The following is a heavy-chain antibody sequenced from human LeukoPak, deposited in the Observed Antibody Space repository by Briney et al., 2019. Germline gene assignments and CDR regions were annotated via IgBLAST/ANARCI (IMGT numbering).Heavy chain of an antibody. Sequence: GASVKVSCKASGYTFTGYYMHWVRQAPGQGLEWMGWINPNSGGTNYAQKFQGRVTMTRDTSISTAYMELSRLRSDDTAVYYCARTGHGSVLREGDLSYWGQGTLVTVSS. CDR3: ARTGHGSVLREGDLSY. J-gene: IGHJ4*02. D-gene: IGHD3-10*01. CDR1: GYTFTGYY. CDR2: INPNSGGT. V-gene: IGHV1-2*02.